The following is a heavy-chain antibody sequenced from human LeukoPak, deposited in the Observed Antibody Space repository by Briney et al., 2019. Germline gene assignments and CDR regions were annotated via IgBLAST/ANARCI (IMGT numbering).Heavy chain of an antibody. CDR3: ARRFGVVIKFFDY. CDR2: IYYSGST. V-gene: IGHV4-39*01. D-gene: IGHD3-3*01. J-gene: IGHJ4*02. Sequence: TASETLSLTCTVSGGSISSSSYYWGWIRQPPGKGLEWIGSIYYSGSTYYNPSLKSRVTISVDTSKNQFSLKLSSVTAADTAVYYCARRFGVVIKFFDYWGQGTLVTVSS. CDR1: GGSISSSSYY.